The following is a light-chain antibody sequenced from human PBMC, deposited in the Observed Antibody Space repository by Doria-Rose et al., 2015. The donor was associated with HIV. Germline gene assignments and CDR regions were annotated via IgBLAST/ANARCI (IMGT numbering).Light chain of an antibody. CDR3: CSYADSYKV. Sequence: QSALIQPRSVSGSPGQSVTISCTGTRSDVGGSNYVSWYQQHPGKAPKLMIYDVNKRPSGVPDRFSGSKSGNTASLIISGLQAEDEADYYCCSYADSYKVFGGGTKLTVL. CDR1: RSDVGGSNY. CDR2: DVN. V-gene: IGLV2-11*01. J-gene: IGLJ2*01.